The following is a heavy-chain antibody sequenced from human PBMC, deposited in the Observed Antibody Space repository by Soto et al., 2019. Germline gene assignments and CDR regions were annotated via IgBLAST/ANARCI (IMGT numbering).Heavy chain of an antibody. CDR2: ISAYNGNT. J-gene: IGHJ6*02. Sequence: QVQLVQSGAEVKKPGASVKVSCKASGYTFTSYGISWVRQAPGQGLEWMGWISAYNGNTNYAQKLQGRVTMSTDTSTSTADMELRRLRSNDTAVYYCAREGIVVVPAAGEGDYYYYVMDVWGQGTTVTVSS. CDR3: AREGIVVVPAAGEGDYYYYVMDV. D-gene: IGHD2-2*01. CDR1: GYTFTSYG. V-gene: IGHV1-18*01.